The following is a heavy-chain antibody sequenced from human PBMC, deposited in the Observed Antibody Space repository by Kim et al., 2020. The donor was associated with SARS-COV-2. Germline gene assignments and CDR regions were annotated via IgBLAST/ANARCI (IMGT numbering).Heavy chain of an antibody. Sequence: TNYNPSLKSRVTISVDTSKNQFSLKLSSVTAADTAVYYCARAGDWENFDYWGQGTLVTVSS. V-gene: IGHV4-59*01. CDR2: T. J-gene: IGHJ4*02. D-gene: IGHD3-10*01. CDR3: ARAGDWENFDY.